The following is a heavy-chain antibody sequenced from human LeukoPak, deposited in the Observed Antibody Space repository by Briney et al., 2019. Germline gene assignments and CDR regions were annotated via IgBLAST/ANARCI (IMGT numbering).Heavy chain of an antibody. Sequence: SVKVSCKASGGTFSSYAISWVRQAPGQGLEWMGGIIPIFGTANYAQKFQGRVTITADKSTSTAYMELSSLRSEDTAVYYCARVLGFNYILTGYTYGWFDPWGQGTLVTVSS. J-gene: IGHJ5*02. CDR1: GGTFSSYA. CDR3: ARVLGFNYILTGYTYGWFDP. CDR2: IIPIFGTA. V-gene: IGHV1-69*06. D-gene: IGHD3-9*01.